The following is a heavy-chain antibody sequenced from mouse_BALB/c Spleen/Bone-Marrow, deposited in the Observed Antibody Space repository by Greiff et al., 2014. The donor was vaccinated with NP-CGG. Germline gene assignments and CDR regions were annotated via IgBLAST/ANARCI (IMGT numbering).Heavy chain of an antibody. CDR3: ARDGLYGNYAMDY. Sequence: LVESGPGLVAPSQSLSFTCTVSGFSLTSYGVHWVRQPPGKGLEWLGVIWAGGSTNYNSALMSRPSISKDNSKSQVFLKMNSLQTDDTAMYYCARDGLYGNYAMDYWGQGTSVTVSS. CDR2: IWAGGST. D-gene: IGHD2-1*01. V-gene: IGHV2-9*02. CDR1: GFSLTSYG. J-gene: IGHJ4*01.